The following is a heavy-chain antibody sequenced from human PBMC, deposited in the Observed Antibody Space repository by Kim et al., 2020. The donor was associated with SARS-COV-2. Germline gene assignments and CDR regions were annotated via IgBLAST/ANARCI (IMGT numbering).Heavy chain of an antibody. CDR3: ARHGYDILTGYYFFFDY. CDR2: IDPSDSYT. V-gene: IGHV5-10-1*01. J-gene: IGHJ4*02. D-gene: IGHD3-9*01. CDR1: GYSFTSYW. Sequence: GESLKISCKGSGYSFTSYWISWVRQMPGKGLEWMGRIDPSDSYTNYSPSFQGHGTISADKSISTAYLQWSSLKASDTAMYYCARHGYDILTGYYFFFDYWGQGTLVTVSS.